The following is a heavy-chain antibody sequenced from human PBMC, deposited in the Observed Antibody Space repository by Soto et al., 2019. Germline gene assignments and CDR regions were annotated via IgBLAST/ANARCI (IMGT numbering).Heavy chain of an antibody. J-gene: IGHJ4*02. CDR2: IIPIFGTA. Sequence: SVKVSCKASGGTFSSYAISWVRQAPGQGLEWMGGIIPIFGTANYAQKFQGRVTITADESTSTAYMELSSLRSEYTAVYYCARDTEGYYDSSGYWSYWGQGTLVTVSS. V-gene: IGHV1-69*13. D-gene: IGHD3-22*01. CDR1: GGTFSSYA. CDR3: ARDTEGYYDSSGYWSY.